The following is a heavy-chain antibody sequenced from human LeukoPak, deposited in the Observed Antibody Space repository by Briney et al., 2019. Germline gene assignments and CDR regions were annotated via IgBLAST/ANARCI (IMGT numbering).Heavy chain of an antibody. J-gene: IGHJ6*04. V-gene: IGHV3-21*01. D-gene: IGHD3-10*02. CDR3: AELGITMIGGV. CDR2: ISSSSSYI. CDR1: GFTFSSYS. Sequence: GGSLRLSCAASGFTFSSYSMNWVRQAPGKGLEWVSSISSSSSYIHYADSVKGRFTISRDNAKNSLYLQMTSLRAEDTAVYYCAELGITMIGGVWGKGTTVTISS.